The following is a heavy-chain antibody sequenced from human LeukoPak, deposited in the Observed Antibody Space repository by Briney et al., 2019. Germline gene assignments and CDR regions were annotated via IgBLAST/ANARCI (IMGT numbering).Heavy chain of an antibody. D-gene: IGHD3-22*01. V-gene: IGHV3-15*01. CDR2: IKSRTSGGTT. CDR3: AIDVSASSAYPLDY. J-gene: IGHJ4*02. Sequence: PGGSLRLSCAASGFDFSSAWMTWVRQAPGQGLEWVAHIKSRTSGGTTHYGAPVKGRFTISRDDSEKTMSLQMNGLKSEDTAVYYFAIDVSASSAYPLDYWGQGILVTVSS. CDR1: GFDFSSAW.